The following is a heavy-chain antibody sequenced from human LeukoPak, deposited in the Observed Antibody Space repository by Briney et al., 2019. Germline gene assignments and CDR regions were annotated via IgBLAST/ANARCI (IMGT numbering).Heavy chain of an antibody. D-gene: IGHD3-9*01. J-gene: IGHJ6*03. V-gene: IGHV3-30*02. CDR2: MRYDGSNK. Sequence: TVGSLRLSCAASRCTFSSYGMHWVRQAPGKGLKWVAFMRYDGSNKYYADSVKGRFTISRDNSKNTLYLQMNSLRAEDTAVYYCAKDQWHYDILTGYSPNWGYYYYMDVWGKGTTVTISS. CDR1: RCTFSSYG. CDR3: AKDQWHYDILTGYSPNWGYYYYMDV.